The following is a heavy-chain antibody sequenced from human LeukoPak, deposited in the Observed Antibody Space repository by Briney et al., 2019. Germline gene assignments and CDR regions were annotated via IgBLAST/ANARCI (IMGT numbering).Heavy chain of an antibody. D-gene: IGHD4-23*01. CDR3: ARDRSWSGNSDHFQH. Sequence: SETLSLTCTVSGDSISSSSYYWGWIRQPPGKGLEWIGSIYYSGSTYYNPSLKSRVTISVDTSKNQFSLKLSSVTAADTAVYYCARDRSWSGNSDHFQHWGQGTLVTVSS. CDR2: IYYSGST. J-gene: IGHJ1*01. V-gene: IGHV4-39*02. CDR1: GDSISSSSYY.